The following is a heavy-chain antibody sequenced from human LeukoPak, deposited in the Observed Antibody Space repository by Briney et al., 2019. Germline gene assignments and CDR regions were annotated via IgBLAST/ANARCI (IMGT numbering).Heavy chain of an antibody. CDR1: GFTFSSYA. Sequence: GGSLRLSCAASGFTFSSYAMSWVRQAPGKGLEWVSAISGSGSSTYYADSVKGRFTISRDNSKNTLYLQMNSLRAEDTAVYYCASPIAAAGTYAFDIWGQGTMVTVSS. D-gene: IGHD6-13*01. J-gene: IGHJ3*02. CDR2: ISGSGSST. V-gene: IGHV3-23*01. CDR3: ASPIAAAGTYAFDI.